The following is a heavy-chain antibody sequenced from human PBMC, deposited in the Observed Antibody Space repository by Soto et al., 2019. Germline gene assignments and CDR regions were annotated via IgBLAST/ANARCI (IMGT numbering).Heavy chain of an antibody. D-gene: IGHD3-3*01. J-gene: IGHJ5*02. CDR3: VKDGLGGTTTFNWFDP. Sequence: EVQLVESGGGLVQPGGSLRLSCVASGFTFFSSFMGWVRQAPGKGLQWVANINQDGGGTYYVDSVEGRFTISRDNAKDSLYLQMDGLTADDTAMYYCVKDGLGGTTTFNWFDPWGQGTLVTVSS. CDR1: GFTFFSSF. V-gene: IGHV3-7*03. CDR2: INQDGGGT.